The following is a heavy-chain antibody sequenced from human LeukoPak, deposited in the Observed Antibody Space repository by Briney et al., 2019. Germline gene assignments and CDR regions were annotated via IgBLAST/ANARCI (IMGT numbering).Heavy chain of an antibody. CDR1: GFTFSNYA. CDR3: AKDGGSTVTTPIDY. Sequence: PGGSLRLSCEASGFTFSNYAMSWVRQAPGKGLEWVSGIIGNGGGATFYADSVKGRFTISRDNSKNTLYLQMNSLRAEDTAVYYCAKDGGSTVTTPIDYWGQGTLVTVSS. CDR2: IIGNGGGAT. J-gene: IGHJ4*02. D-gene: IGHD4-17*01. V-gene: IGHV3-23*01.